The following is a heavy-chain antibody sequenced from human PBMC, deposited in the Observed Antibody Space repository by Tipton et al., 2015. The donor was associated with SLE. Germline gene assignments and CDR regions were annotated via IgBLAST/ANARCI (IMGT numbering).Heavy chain of an antibody. D-gene: IGHD1-26*01. CDR2: ISGSGGST. Sequence: SLRLSCAASGFTFSSYAMSWVRQAPGKGLEWVSAISGSGGSTYYADSVKGRFTISRDKSRTALYLQMNSLRAEDTAVYYCARGVVGATRFFDYWGQGTLVTVSS. CDR3: ARGVVGATRFFDY. J-gene: IGHJ4*02. V-gene: IGHV3-23*01. CDR1: GFTFSSYA.